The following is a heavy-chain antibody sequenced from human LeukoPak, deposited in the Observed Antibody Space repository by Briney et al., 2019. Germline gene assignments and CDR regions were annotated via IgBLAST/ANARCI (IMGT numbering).Heavy chain of an antibody. CDR3: ARSRSGNYFDY. J-gene: IGHJ4*02. V-gene: IGHV3-48*04. Sequence: HPGGSLRLSCAASGFTFSYNSMIWVRQAPGKGLEWVSYISSSGDNMYYADSVKGRFTISRDNAKYSLFLQMNSVRAEDTAVYYCARSRSGNYFDYWGQGTLVTVSS. CDR1: GFTFSYNS. D-gene: IGHD3-3*01. CDR2: ISSSGDNM.